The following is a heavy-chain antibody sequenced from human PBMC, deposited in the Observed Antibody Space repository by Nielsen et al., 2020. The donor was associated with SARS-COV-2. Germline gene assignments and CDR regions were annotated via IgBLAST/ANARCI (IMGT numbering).Heavy chain of an antibody. Sequence: GGSLRLSCAASGFTFSDYYMSWIRQAPGKGLEWVSYISSSGSTIYYADSVKGRFTISRDNAKNSLYLQMNSLRAEDTAVYYCANVPNDLWGAFDIWGQGTMVTVSS. CDR3: ANVPNDLWGAFDI. CDR1: GFTFSDYY. D-gene: IGHD7-27*01. V-gene: IGHV3-11*01. J-gene: IGHJ3*02. CDR2: ISSSGSTI.